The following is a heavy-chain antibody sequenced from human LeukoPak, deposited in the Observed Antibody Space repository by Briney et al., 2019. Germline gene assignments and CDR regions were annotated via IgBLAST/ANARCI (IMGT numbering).Heavy chain of an antibody. CDR1: GGSISISSYY. Sequence: TSETLSLTCTVSGGSISISSYYWAWIRQPPGKGLEWIGSIYYTGSTYYNPSLKSRVTISVDTSKNQFSLKLSSVTAADTAVYYCWRLSGWYSLGNFWGQGTLVTVSS. J-gene: IGHJ4*02. D-gene: IGHD6-19*01. CDR3: WRLSGWYSLGNF. CDR2: IYYTGST. V-gene: IGHV4-39*01.